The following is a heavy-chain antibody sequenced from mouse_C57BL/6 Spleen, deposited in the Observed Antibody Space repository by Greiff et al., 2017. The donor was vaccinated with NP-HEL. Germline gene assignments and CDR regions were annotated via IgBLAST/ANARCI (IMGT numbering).Heavy chain of an antibody. J-gene: IGHJ3*01. CDR1: GYTFTSYT. CDR3: ARCHYDYKAWFAY. V-gene: IGHV1-4*01. Sequence: QVQLKESGAELARPGASVKMSCKASGYTFTSYTMHWVKQRPGQGLEWIGYINPSSGYTKYNQKFKDKATLTADKSSSTAYMQLSSLTSEDSAVYYCARCHYDYKAWFAYWGQGTLVTVSA. D-gene: IGHD2-4*01. CDR2: INPSSGYT.